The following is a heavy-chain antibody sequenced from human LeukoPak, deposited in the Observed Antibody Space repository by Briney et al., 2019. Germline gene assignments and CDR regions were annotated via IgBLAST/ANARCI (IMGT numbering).Heavy chain of an antibody. CDR2: ISSSGSTT. CDR1: GFAFSTYE. V-gene: IGHV3-48*03. Sequence: GGSLRLSCAASGFAFSTYEMNWVRQAPGKGLEWISYISSSGSTTEYADSVKGRFTISRDNAKNSLYLQMNSLSAEDTAVYYCARDLDDYVWGSYRNGAFDIWGQGTMVTVSS. CDR3: ARDLDDYVWGSYRNGAFDI. J-gene: IGHJ3*02. D-gene: IGHD3-16*02.